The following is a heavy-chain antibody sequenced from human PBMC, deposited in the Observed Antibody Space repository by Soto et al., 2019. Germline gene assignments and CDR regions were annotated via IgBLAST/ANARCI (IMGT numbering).Heavy chain of an antibody. CDR1: GFTFSSYA. CDR3: ARDLGTAAGTFNWYYYYGMDV. V-gene: IGHV3-30-3*01. D-gene: IGHD6-13*01. Sequence: PGGSLRLSCAASGFTFSSYAMHWVRQAPGKGLEWVAVISYDGSNKYYADSVKGRFTISRDNSKNTLYLQMNSLRAEDTAVYYCARDLGTAAGTFNWYYYYGMDVWGQGTTVTSPQ. J-gene: IGHJ6*01. CDR2: ISYDGSNK.